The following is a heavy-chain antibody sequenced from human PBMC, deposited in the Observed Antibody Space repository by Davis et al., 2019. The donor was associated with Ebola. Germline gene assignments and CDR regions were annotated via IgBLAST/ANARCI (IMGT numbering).Heavy chain of an antibody. CDR2: IYHTGST. Sequence: SETLSLTCSVSGDSISIYHWNWIRQPPGKGLEWIGYIYHTGSTFFSGSTYYNPSLKSRVTISVDTSKNQFSLKLSSVTAADTAVYYCARPSYPGYYYYYGMDVWGKGTTVTVSS. CDR3: ARPSYPGYYYYYGMDV. J-gene: IGHJ6*04. CDR1: GDSISIYH. D-gene: IGHD1-26*01. V-gene: IGHV4-59*12.